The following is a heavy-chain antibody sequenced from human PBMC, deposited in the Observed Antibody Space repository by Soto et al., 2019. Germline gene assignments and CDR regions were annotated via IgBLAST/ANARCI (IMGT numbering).Heavy chain of an antibody. D-gene: IGHD3-3*01. J-gene: IGHJ5*02. V-gene: IGHV4-34*01. CDR2: INHSGST. CDR1: GGSFSGYY. Sequence: SETLSLTCAVYGGSFSGYYWSWIRQPPGKGLEWIGEINHSGSTNYNPSLKSRVTISVDTSKNQFSLKLSSVTAADTAVYYCARRLAYYDFWSGTGNWFDPWGQGTLVTVSS. CDR3: ARRLAYYDFWSGTGNWFDP.